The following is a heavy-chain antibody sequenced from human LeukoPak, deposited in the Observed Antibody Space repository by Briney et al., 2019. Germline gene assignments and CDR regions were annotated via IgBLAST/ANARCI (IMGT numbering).Heavy chain of an antibody. V-gene: IGHV3-21*01. CDR1: GFTFSSYS. CDR2: ISSSSSYI. J-gene: IGHJ6*02. CDR3: ARVRGSGSSWYEYYYYYYGMDV. Sequence: GGSLRLSCAASGFTFSSYSMNWVRQAPGKGLVWVSSISSSSSYIYYADSVKGRFTISRDNAKNSLYLQMNSLRAEDTAVYYCARVRGSGSSWYEYYYYYYGMDVWGQGTTVTVSS. D-gene: IGHD6-13*01.